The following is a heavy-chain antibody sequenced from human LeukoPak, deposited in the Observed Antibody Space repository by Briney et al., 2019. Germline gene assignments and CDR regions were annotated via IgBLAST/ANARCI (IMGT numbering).Heavy chain of an antibody. CDR3: ARDRPGYSGYDFYY. Sequence: ASVKVSCKASGYTFTGYYMHWVRQAPGQGLEWMGWINPNSGGTNYAQKFQGRVTMTRDTSISTAYMELSRLRSDDTAVYYCARDRPGYSGYDFYYWGQGNLVTVSS. V-gene: IGHV1-2*02. CDR2: INPNSGGT. D-gene: IGHD5-12*01. J-gene: IGHJ4*02. CDR1: GYTFTGYY.